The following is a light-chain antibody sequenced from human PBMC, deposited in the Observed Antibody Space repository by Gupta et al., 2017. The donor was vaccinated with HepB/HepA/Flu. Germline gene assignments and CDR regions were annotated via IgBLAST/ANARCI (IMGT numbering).Light chain of an antibody. CDR1: SSDGGSYNL. V-gene: IGLV2-23*02. Sequence: QSALTQPASVSGSPGQSITISCTGTSSDGGSYNLVSWYQQHPGKAPKLMIYEVSKRPSGVSNRFSGSKSGNTASLTITGLQAEEEADYYCCSYAGSSTFVVFGGGTKLTVL. J-gene: IGLJ2*01. CDR3: CSYAGSSTFVV. CDR2: EVS.